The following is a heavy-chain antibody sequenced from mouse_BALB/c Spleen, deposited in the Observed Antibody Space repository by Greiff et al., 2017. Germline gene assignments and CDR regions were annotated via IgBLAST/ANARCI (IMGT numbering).Heavy chain of an antibody. Sequence: QVQLKESGAELVRPGTSVKVSCKASGYAFTNYLIEWVKQRPGQGLEWIGVINPGSGGTNYNEKFKGKATLTADKSSSTAYMQLSSLTSDDSAVYFCARSDTTVVARDYAMDYWGQGTSVTVSS. V-gene: IGHV1-54*01. J-gene: IGHJ4*01. CDR1: GYAFTNYL. CDR2: INPGSGGT. D-gene: IGHD1-1*01. CDR3: ARSDTTVVARDYAMDY.